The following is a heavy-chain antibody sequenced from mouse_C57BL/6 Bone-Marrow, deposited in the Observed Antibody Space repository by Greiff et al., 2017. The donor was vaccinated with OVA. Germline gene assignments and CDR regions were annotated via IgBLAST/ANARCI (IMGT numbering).Heavy chain of an antibody. CDR1: GYTFTSYT. CDR2: INPSSGYT. J-gene: IGHJ2*01. Sequence: VKLMESGAELARPGASVKMSCKASGYTFTSYTMHWVKQRPGQGLEWIGYINPSSGYTKYNQKFKDKATLTADKSSSTAYMQLGSLTSEDSAVYYCARGGRRSYFDYWGQGTTLTVSS. D-gene: IGHD2-12*01. CDR3: ARGGRRSYFDY. V-gene: IGHV1-4*01.